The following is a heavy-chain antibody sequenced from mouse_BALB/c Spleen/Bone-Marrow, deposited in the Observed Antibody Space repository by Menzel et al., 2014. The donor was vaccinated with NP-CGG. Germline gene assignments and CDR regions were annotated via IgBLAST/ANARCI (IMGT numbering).Heavy chain of an antibody. CDR3: ARLNYYGSLFV. Sequence: EVQGVESGGGLVQPGGSLKLSCAASGFDFSGYWMSWVRRAPGKGLEWIGEINPDSSTINYTPSLKDKFIISRDNAKNTLYLQMSKVRSEDTALYYCARLNYYGSLFVWGAGTTVTVSS. CDR2: INPDSSTI. V-gene: IGHV4-1*02. J-gene: IGHJ1*01. D-gene: IGHD1-1*01. CDR1: GFDFSGYW.